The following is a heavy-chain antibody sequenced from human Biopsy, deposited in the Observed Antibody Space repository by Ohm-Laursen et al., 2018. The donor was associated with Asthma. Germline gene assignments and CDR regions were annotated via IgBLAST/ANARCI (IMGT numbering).Heavy chain of an antibody. CDR1: GYTFNSAG. Sequence: SSVKVSCKTSGYTFNSAGITWVRQAPGQGLEWMGWISVYNGNTKVAQKLQDRVTMITDTSTSTAYMELRSLRSDNTAVYFCARAVDYSHYYGIDVWDQGTTVTVS. V-gene: IGHV1-18*01. D-gene: IGHD3-10*01. CDR2: ISVYNGNT. J-gene: IGHJ6*02. CDR3: ARAVDYSHYYGIDV.